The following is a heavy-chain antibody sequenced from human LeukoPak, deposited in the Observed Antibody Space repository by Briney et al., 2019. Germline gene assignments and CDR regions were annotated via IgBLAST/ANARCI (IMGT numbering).Heavy chain of an antibody. V-gene: IGHV3-23*01. D-gene: IGHD6-13*01. CDR3: AKATPIAAAGYFDF. CDR2: IRGSGDST. J-gene: IGHJ4*02. CDR1: GFTFSTYA. Sequence: GGSLRLSCAASGFTFSTYAMSWVRQAPGKGLEWVSAIRGSGDSTYYANSAKGRFTISRDNSKNTLYLQMNSLRAEDTAIYYCAKATPIAAAGYFDFWGQGTLVTVSS.